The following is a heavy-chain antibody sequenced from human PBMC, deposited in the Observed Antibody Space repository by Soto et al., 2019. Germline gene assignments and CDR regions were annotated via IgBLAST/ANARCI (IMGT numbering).Heavy chain of an antibody. V-gene: IGHV3-74*01. D-gene: IGHD1-1*01. CDR3: ARGGLEPFDY. Sequence: EVHLVESGGGLVQPGGSLRLSCAASGFNLGSYWMHWVCQAPGKGLVWVSRINDYGTTINYAESVEGRFTISRDDAKSEVYLQMNNPSAEDTAVYYCARGGLEPFDYWGQGALVTVSS. J-gene: IGHJ4*02. CDR1: GFNLGSYW. CDR2: INDYGTTI.